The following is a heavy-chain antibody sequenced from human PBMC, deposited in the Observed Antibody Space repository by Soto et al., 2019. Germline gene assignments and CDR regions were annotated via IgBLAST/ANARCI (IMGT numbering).Heavy chain of an antibody. CDR1: GGTFSNSA. J-gene: IGHJ5*02. D-gene: IGHD6-25*01. Sequence: QVQLVQPGAEVKKPGSSVKVSCKASGGTFSNSAITWVRQAPGQGLEWLGRLIPIFGSANSAHKIQGRVTIAADESTTTADMELRSPRSDYAAVYYCAKDGRNDGYIGTWFHPWGQGTLVTVSS. CDR3: AKDGRNDGYIGTWFHP. V-gene: IGHV1-69*15. CDR2: LIPIFGSA.